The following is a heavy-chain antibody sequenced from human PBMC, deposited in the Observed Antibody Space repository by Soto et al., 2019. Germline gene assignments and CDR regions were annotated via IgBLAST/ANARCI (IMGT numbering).Heavy chain of an antibody. V-gene: IGHV1-69*01. J-gene: IGHJ4*02. CDR2: IIPIFGTA. CDR3: ARVLMDTAMAMPFDY. CDR1: GGTFSSYA. Sequence: QVQLVQSGAEVKRPGSSVKVSCKASGGTFSSYAISWVRQAPGQGLEWMGGIIPIFGTANYAQKFQGRVTITADESTSTAYMELSSLRSEDTAVYYCARVLMDTAMAMPFDYWGQGTLVTVSS. D-gene: IGHD5-18*01.